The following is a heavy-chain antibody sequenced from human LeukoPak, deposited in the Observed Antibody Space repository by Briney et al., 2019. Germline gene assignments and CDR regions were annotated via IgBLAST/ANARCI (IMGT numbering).Heavy chain of an antibody. D-gene: IGHD2-2*01. Sequence: GGSLRLSCTASGFTFSSYAMSWVRQAPGKGLEWVSAVTSSGGNTYYADSVKGRITISRDNSKDTLYLQMNSLRAEDAAVYYCARLMPPVDCSRTSCFVFDYWGQGTRVAVSS. J-gene: IGHJ4*02. CDR3: ARLMPPVDCSRTSCFVFDY. CDR2: VTSSGGNT. CDR1: GFTFSSYA. V-gene: IGHV3-23*01.